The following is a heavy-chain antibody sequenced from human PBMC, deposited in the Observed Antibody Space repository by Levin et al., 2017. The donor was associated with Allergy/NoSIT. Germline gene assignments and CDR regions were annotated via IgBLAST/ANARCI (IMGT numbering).Heavy chain of an antibody. J-gene: IGHJ6*03. CDR2: IKQDGSEK. CDR1: GFTFSSYW. CDR3: ARDDYRITGYYYYYMDV. Sequence: GESLKIFCAASGFTFSSYWMSWVRQAPGKGLEWVANIKQDGSEKYYVDSVKGRFTISRDNAKNSLYLQMNSLRAEDTAVYYCARDDYRITGYYYYYMDVWGKGTTVTVSS. V-gene: IGHV3-7*01. D-gene: IGHD4-11*01.